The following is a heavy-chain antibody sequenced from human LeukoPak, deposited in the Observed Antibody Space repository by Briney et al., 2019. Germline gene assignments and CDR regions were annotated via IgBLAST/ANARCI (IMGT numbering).Heavy chain of an antibody. Sequence: ASVKVSCMASGYTFTSYGISWVRQAPGQGLEWMGWISAYNGNTNYAQQLQGRVTMTTDTSTSTAYMELRSLRSDDTAVYYCARVIGYCSSTSCPGPPDYWGQGTLVTVSS. V-gene: IGHV1-18*01. CDR1: GYTFTSYG. D-gene: IGHD2-2*01. CDR3: ARVIGYCSSTSCPGPPDY. CDR2: ISAYNGNT. J-gene: IGHJ4*02.